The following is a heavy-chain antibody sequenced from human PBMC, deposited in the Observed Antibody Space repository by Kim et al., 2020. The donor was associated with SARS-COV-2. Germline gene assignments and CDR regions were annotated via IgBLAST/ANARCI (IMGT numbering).Heavy chain of an antibody. CDR2: IFHSGGT. CDR3: ARGGPLEWFHP. D-gene: IGHD3-16*01. V-gene: IGHV4-4*02. J-gene: IGHJ5*02. CDR1: GASITSDNW. Sequence: SETLSLTCAVSGASITSDNWWSWVRQPPGKGLEWIGEIFHSGGTNYNPSLKSRVTISFDKSKNQFSLNLTSLTAADTAVYYGARGGPLEWFHPWGQGTL.